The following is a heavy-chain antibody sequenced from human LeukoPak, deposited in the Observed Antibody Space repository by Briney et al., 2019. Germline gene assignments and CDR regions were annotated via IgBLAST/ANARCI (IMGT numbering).Heavy chain of an antibody. D-gene: IGHD4-17*01. Sequence: GGSLRLSCAASGFTFSSYEMNWVRQAPGKGLEWVSYISSSGSTIYYADSVKGRFTISRDNSKNTLYLQMNSLRAEDTAVYYCAKDPGDPGDDYYYYYYMDVWGKGTTVTVSS. V-gene: IGHV3-48*03. J-gene: IGHJ6*03. CDR3: AKDPGDPGDDYYYYYYMDV. CDR2: ISSSGSTI. CDR1: GFTFSSYE.